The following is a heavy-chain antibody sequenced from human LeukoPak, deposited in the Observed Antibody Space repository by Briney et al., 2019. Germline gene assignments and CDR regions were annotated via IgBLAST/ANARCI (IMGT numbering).Heavy chain of an antibody. D-gene: IGHD7-27*01. Sequence: GASVKVSCKASGYTFTTFDIKWVRQATGQGVEWMGWMNPNSGTPGSAQKFQGRVTMTRSTSISTAYMELINLRSEDTAVYSCARVLAGDAFDIWGQGTMVTVSS. CDR3: ARVLAGDAFDI. J-gene: IGHJ3*02. CDR1: GYTFTTFD. CDR2: MNPNSGTP. V-gene: IGHV1-8*01.